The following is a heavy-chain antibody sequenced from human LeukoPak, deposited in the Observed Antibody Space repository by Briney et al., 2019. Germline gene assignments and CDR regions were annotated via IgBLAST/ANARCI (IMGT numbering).Heavy chain of an antibody. D-gene: IGHD2-15*01. CDR1: GVSISTSTHY. CDR3: VRQGGWGGAASLIEF. V-gene: IGHV4-39*01. CDR2: MFYRGST. J-gene: IGHJ4*02. Sequence: SETLSLTCTVSGVSISTSTHYWAWIRQPPGKGLEWIASMFYRGSTYYNASLRSRVTLSVDTSMNQFSLKLSSVTASDTATSNCVRQGGWGGAASLIEFWGQGTLVTVSS.